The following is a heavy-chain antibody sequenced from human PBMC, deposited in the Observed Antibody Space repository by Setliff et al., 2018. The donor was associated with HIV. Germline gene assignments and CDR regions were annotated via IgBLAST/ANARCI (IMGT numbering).Heavy chain of an antibody. J-gene: IGHJ4*02. CDR2: ISAYNGNT. V-gene: IGHV1-18*01. CDR3: AKEGDRYGLDLDY. CDR1: GYTFTSYD. Sequence: GASVKVSCKASGYTFTSYDISWVRQAPGQGLEWMGWISAYNGNTNYAQKLQGRVTMTTDTSASTAYMELSSLRSEDTAVYYCAKEGDRYGLDLDYWGQGTLVTVSS. D-gene: IGHD5-18*01.